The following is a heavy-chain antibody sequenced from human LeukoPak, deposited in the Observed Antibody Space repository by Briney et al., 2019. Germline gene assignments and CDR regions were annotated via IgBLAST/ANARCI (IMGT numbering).Heavy chain of an antibody. CDR3: ARGYCSSTSCYVYFDY. CDR1: GYTFTSYY. D-gene: IGHD2-2*01. Sequence: GASVKVSCKASGYTFTSYYMHWVRQAPGQGLEWMGIINPSGGSTSYAQKFQGRVTMTRDTSISTAYMELSRLRSDDTAVYYCARGYCSSTSCYVYFDYWGQGTLVTVSS. V-gene: IGHV1-46*01. CDR2: INPSGGST. J-gene: IGHJ4*02.